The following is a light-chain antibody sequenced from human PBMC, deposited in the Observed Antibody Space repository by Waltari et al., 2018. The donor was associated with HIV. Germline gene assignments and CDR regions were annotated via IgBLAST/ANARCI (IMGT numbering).Light chain of an antibody. CDR1: SSDVGGHHS. V-gene: IGLV2-8*01. CDR3: SSYAGSNVV. J-gene: IGLJ2*01. Sequence: QSALTQPASVSGSPGQSITISCTGTSSDVGGHHSVSWYQQNPGKAPKLMIYEVTKRPSGVPDRFSGSKSGNTASLTVSGLQAEDEADYYCSSYAGSNVVFGGGTKLTVL. CDR2: EVT.